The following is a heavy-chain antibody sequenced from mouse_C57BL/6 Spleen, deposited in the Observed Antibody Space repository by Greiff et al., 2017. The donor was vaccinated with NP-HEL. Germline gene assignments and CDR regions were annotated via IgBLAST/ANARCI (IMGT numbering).Heavy chain of an antibody. CDR2: INPSSGYT. CDR1: GYTFTSYT. J-gene: IGHJ3*01. V-gene: IGHV1-4*01. CDR3: ARLYYDYDGAWFAY. D-gene: IGHD2-4*01. Sequence: VKLQESGAELARPGASVKMSCKASGYTFTSYTMHWVKQRPGQGLEWIGYINPSSGYTKYNQKFKDKATLTADKSSSTAYMQLSSLTSEDSAVYYCARLYYDYDGAWFAYWGQGTLVTVSA.